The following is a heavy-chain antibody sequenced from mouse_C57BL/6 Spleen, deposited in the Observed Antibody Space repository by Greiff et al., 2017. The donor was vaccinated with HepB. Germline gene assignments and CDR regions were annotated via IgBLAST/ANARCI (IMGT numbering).Heavy chain of an antibody. CDR1: GYTFTSYW. J-gene: IGHJ4*01. D-gene: IGHD2-14*01. V-gene: IGHV1-53*01. Sequence: QVQLQQSGTELVKPGASVKLSCKASGYTFTSYWMHWVKQRPGQGLEWIGNINPSNGGTNYNEKFKSKATLTVDKSSSTAYMQLSSLTSEDSAVYYCARYIGPLYAMDYWGQGTSVTVSS. CDR2: INPSNGGT. CDR3: ARYIGPLYAMDY.